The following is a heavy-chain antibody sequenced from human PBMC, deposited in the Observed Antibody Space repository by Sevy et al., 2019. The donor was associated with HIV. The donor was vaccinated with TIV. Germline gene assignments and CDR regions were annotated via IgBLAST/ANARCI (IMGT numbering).Heavy chain of an antibody. CDR1: GLTFSSFG. CDR2: IWNDRSNK. CDR3: ASLPNNYYDSSGYSGKDAFDI. D-gene: IGHD3-22*01. Sequence: GGSLRLSCAASGLTFSSFGMHWVRQAPGKGLEWVAVIWNDRSNKHYADSVKGRFTISRDNSKNTLYLHMNSLRAEDTAVYYCASLPNNYYDSSGYSGKDAFDIWGQGTMVTVSS. J-gene: IGHJ3*02. V-gene: IGHV3-33*01.